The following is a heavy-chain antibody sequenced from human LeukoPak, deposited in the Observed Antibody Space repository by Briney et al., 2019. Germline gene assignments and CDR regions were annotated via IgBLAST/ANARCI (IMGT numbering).Heavy chain of an antibody. CDR1: GFTFDDYA. V-gene: IGHV3-9*01. CDR2: ISWNSGST. J-gene: IGHJ6*02. D-gene: IGHD4-23*01. CDR3: ARNSPAVGYAYGMDV. Sequence: GGSLRLSCAAAGFTFDDYAMHWVRHAPGKGLEWVSGISWNSGSTSYADSVKGRFTISRDNAKNTLYLQMNSLRAEDTAVYYCARNSPAVGYAYGMDVWGQGTTVTVSS.